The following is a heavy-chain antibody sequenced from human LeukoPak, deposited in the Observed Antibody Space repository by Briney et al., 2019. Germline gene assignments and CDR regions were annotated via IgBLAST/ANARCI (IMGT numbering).Heavy chain of an antibody. J-gene: IGHJ6*03. D-gene: IGHD2-2*03. CDR3: ARGMDIVVVPAPYYYYYMDV. Sequence: GASVKVSCKASGYTFTSYDINWVRQATGQGLEWMGWMNPNSGNTGYAQKFQGRVTMTRNTSISTAYMELSSLRSEDTAVYYCARGMDIVVVPAPYYYYYMDVWGKGTTVTISS. CDR2: MNPNSGNT. V-gene: IGHV1-8*01. CDR1: GYTFTSYD.